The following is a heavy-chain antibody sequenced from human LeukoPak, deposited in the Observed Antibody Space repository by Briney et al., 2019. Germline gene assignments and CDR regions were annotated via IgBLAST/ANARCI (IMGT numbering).Heavy chain of an antibody. V-gene: IGHV1-69*04. CDR1: GGTFSSYA. J-gene: IGHJ4*02. CDR3: ARGSGSFHDFDY. CDR2: IIPILGIA. D-gene: IGHD1-26*01. Sequence: SVKVSCTASGGTFSSYAISWVRQAPGQGLEWMGRIIPILGIANYAQKFQGRVTITADKSTSTAYMELSSLRSEDTAVYYCARGSGSFHDFDYWGQGTLVTVSS.